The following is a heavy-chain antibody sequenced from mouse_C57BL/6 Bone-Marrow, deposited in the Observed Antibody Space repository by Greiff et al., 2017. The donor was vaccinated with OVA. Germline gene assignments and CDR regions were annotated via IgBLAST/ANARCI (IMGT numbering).Heavy chain of an antibody. CDR1: GFTFSSYA. V-gene: IGHV5-4*01. CDR2: ISDGGSYT. CDR3: ARVTTAMDY. Sequence: EVQLVESGGGLVKPGGSLKLSCAASGFTFSSYAMSWVRQTPEKRLEWVATISDGGSYTYYPDNVKGRFTISRDNAKNNLYLQMSHLKSEDTAMYYCARVTTAMDYWGQGTSVTVSS. J-gene: IGHJ4*01. D-gene: IGHD1-1*01.